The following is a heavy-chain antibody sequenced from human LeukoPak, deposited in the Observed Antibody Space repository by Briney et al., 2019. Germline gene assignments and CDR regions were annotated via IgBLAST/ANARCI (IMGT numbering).Heavy chain of an antibody. V-gene: IGHV3-30*18. J-gene: IGHJ4*02. CDR3: AKPVPDIVVVVAAPLTE. CDR2: ISYDGSNK. D-gene: IGHD2-15*01. CDR1: GFTFSSYG. Sequence: GGSLRLSCAASGFTFSSYGMHWVRQAPGKGLEWVAVISYDGSNKYYADSVKGRFTISRDNSKNTLYLQMSNLRAEDTAVYYCAKPVPDIVVVVAAPLTEWGQGTLVTVSS.